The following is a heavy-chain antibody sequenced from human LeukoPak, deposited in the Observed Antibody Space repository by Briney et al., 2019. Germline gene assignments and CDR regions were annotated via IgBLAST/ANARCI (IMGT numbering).Heavy chain of an antibody. CDR1: GYTFTGYY. Sequence: ASVNVSCKASGYTFTGYYMHWVRQAPGQGLEWMGWINPNSGGTNYAQKFQGRVTMTRDTSISTAYMELSRLRSDDTAVYYCAKDQDGYYDSSGYSYWGQGTLVTVSS. J-gene: IGHJ4*02. CDR2: INPNSGGT. D-gene: IGHD3-22*01. CDR3: AKDQDGYYDSSGYSY. V-gene: IGHV1-2*02.